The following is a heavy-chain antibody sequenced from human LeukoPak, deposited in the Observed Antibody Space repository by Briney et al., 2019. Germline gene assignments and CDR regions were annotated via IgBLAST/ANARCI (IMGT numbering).Heavy chain of an antibody. Sequence: SETLSLTCTVSGYSISSGYYWGWIRQPPGKGLEWIGSIYHSGSTYYNPSLKSRVTISVDTSKNQFSLKPSSVTAADTAVYYCARVRRDSYGDRPFDYWGQGTLVTVSS. CDR1: GYSISSGYY. J-gene: IGHJ4*02. D-gene: IGHD5-18*01. CDR2: IYHSGST. V-gene: IGHV4-38-2*02. CDR3: ARVRRDSYGDRPFDY.